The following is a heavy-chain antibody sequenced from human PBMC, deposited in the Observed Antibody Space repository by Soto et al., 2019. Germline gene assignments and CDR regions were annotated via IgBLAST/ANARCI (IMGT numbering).Heavy chain of an antibody. CDR1: GFTFSSYA. CDR2: ISGSGGST. V-gene: IGHV3-23*01. CDR3: ARRTRNTIFEYYFDY. D-gene: IGHD3-3*01. J-gene: IGHJ4*02. Sequence: GGSLRLSCAASGFTFSSYAMSWVRQAPGKGLEWVSAISGSGGSTYYADSVKGRFTISRDNSKNTLYLQMNSLRAEDTAVYYCARRTRNTIFEYYFDYWGQGTLVTVSS.